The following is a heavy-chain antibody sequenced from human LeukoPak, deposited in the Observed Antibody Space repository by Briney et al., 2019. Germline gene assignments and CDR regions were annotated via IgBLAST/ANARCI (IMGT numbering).Heavy chain of an antibody. D-gene: IGHD6-19*01. Sequence: PGGSLRLSCAASGFTFSSYAMSWVRQAPGKGLEWVSAISGSGGSTYYADSVKGRFTISRDNSKNTLYLQMTSLRAADTAVYSCAKDRLKYAVAGPLDSWGQGTLVTVSS. CDR2: ISGSGGST. V-gene: IGHV3-23*01. CDR3: AKDRLKYAVAGPLDS. CDR1: GFTFSSYA. J-gene: IGHJ4*02.